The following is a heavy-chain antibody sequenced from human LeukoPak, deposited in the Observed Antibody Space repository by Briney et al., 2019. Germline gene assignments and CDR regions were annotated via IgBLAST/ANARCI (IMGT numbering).Heavy chain of an antibody. V-gene: IGHV3-11*01. CDR2: ISSSGSTI. J-gene: IGHJ6*02. CDR3: ARADIAAAGTLVYYYYGMDV. CDR1: GFTFTNYW. D-gene: IGHD6-13*01. Sequence: GGSLRLSCAASGFTFTNYWMHWVRQAPGKGLEWVSYISSSGSTIYYADSVKGRFTISRDNAKNSLYLQMNSLRAEDTAVYYCARADIAAAGTLVYYYYGMDVWGQGTTVTVSS.